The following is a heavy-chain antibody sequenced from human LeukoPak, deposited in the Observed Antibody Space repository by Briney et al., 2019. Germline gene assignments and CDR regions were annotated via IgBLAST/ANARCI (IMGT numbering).Heavy chain of an antibody. J-gene: IGHJ4*02. Sequence: PGGSLRLSCAASGFTFSNAWMNWVRQAPGKGLEWVARIKRKTDGGTTEYAAPVKGRFTISRDDSKNTLYLQMNSLKAEDTALYYCTTKYSYGYGAQGTLVIVSS. CDR1: GFTFSNAW. V-gene: IGHV3-15*01. CDR3: TTKYSYGY. D-gene: IGHD5-18*01. CDR2: IKRKTDGGTT.